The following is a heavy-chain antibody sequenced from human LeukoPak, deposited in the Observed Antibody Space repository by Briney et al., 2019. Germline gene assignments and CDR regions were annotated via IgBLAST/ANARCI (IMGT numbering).Heavy chain of an antibody. D-gene: IGHD6-13*01. CDR3: ARVREAAAFDF. Sequence: GGSLRLSCAASGFTFSSYWMSWVRQAPGKGLEWVANIKQDGSEKYYVDSVKGRFTISRDNAKNSLYLQMNSLRADDTAVYYCARVREAAAFDFWGQGTLVTVSS. CDR1: GFTFSSYW. V-gene: IGHV3-7*01. CDR2: IKQDGSEK. J-gene: IGHJ4*02.